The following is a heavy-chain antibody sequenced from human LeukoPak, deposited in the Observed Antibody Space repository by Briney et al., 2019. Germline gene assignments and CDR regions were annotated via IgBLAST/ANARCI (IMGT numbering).Heavy chain of an antibody. CDR2: IYYNGGT. D-gene: IGHD6-13*01. V-gene: IGHV4-59*08. J-gene: IGHJ4*02. CDR3: GRHSGDRSSSWVDN. Sequence: SQTLSLTCTVSGGSISGSNWNWIRQPPGKGLEWIGSIYYNGGTHYNPSLKSRVTISLDTSKNQFSLRLTSVTAADTAVYFCGRHSGDRSSSWVDNWGRGTLVTVSS. CDR1: GGSISGSN.